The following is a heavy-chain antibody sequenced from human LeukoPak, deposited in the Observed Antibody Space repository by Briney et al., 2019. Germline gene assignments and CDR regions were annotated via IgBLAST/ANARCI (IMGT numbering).Heavy chain of an antibody. Sequence: GGSLRLSCAASGFTFSSYSMNWVRQAPGKGLEWVSSISSSSSYIYYADSVKGRFTISRDNAKNSLYLQMNSLRAEDTAVYYCARERKYYDILTGYYDYWGQGTLVTVSS. CDR3: ARERKYYDILTGYYDY. CDR1: GFTFSSYS. CDR2: ISSSSSYI. D-gene: IGHD3-9*01. J-gene: IGHJ4*02. V-gene: IGHV3-21*01.